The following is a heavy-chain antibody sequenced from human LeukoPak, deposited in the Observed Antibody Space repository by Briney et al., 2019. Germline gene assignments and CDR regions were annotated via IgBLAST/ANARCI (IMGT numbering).Heavy chain of an antibody. CDR2: INHSGST. V-gene: IGHV4-34*01. D-gene: IGHD3-10*01. Sequence: SETLSLTCAGYGGSFSGYYWSWIRQPPGKGLEWIGEINHSGSTNYNPSLKSRVTISVDTSKNQFPLKLSSVTAADTAVYYCARARHAGSGSYYNRYFDYWGQGTLVTVSS. CDR3: ARARHAGSGSYYNRYFDY. CDR1: GGSFSGYY. J-gene: IGHJ4*02.